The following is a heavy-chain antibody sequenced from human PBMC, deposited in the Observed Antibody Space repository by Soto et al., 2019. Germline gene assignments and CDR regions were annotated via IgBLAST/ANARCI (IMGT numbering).Heavy chain of an antibody. CDR3: ASLPSDDYVWGSYRGDYFDY. CDR2: ISYDGSNK. V-gene: IGHV3-30-3*01. D-gene: IGHD3-16*02. CDR1: GFTFSSYA. Sequence: QVQLVESGGGVVQPGRSLRLSCAASGFTFSSYAMHWVRQAPGKGLEWVAVISYDGSNKYYADSVKGRFTITRDNSKNTLYLQMNSVSAEDTAVYYCASLPSDDYVWGSYRGDYFDYWGQGTLVTVSS. J-gene: IGHJ4*02.